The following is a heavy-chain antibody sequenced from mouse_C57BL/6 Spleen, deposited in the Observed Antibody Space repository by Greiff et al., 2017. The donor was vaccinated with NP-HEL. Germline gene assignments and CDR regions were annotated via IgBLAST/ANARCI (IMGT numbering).Heavy chain of an antibody. CDR2: INPNNGGT. CDR1: GYTFTDYY. J-gene: IGHJ2*01. CDR3: ARERYLDY. Sequence: EVQLQQSGPELVKPGASVKISCKASGYTFTDYYMNWVKQSHGKSLEWIGDINPNNGGTSYNQKFKGKATLTVDKSSSTAYMELRSLTSEDSAVYYCARERYLDYWGQSTTLTVSS. V-gene: IGHV1-26*01.